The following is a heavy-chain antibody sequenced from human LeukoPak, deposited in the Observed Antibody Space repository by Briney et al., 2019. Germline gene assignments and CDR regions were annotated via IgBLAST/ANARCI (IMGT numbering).Heavy chain of an antibody. CDR3: ARSTAYGDYDY. CDR2: INPNSGGT. Sequence: WMGWINPNSGGTNYAQKFQGWVTMTRDTSISTAYMELSRLRSDDTAVYYCARSTAYGDYDYWGQGTLVTVSS. J-gene: IGHJ4*02. D-gene: IGHD4-17*01. V-gene: IGHV1-2*04.